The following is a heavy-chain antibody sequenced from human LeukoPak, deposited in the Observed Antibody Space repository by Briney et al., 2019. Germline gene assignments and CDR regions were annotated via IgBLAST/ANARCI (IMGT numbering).Heavy chain of an antibody. CDR1: GYTFTGYY. D-gene: IGHD3-22*01. CDR2: INPNTGGT. Sequence: ASVKVSCKTSGYTFTGYYMHWVRQAPGQGLEWMGWINPNTGGTNYAQNFQGRVTMTSDTSISTAYMELSSLRSDDTAMYYCARAPMIVVVFPPRLDFWGQGILVTVSS. CDR3: ARAPMIVVVFPPRLDF. V-gene: IGHV1-2*02. J-gene: IGHJ4*02.